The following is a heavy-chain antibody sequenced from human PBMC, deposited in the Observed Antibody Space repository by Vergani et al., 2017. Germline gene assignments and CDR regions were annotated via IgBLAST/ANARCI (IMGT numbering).Heavy chain of an antibody. Sequence: QVQVVQSGVEVKKSGASVKVSCKTSGYTFSNYYMHWVRQAPGQGLEWMGIINPSGGHTNYAQKFQGRVTMTRDTSRSTVYMELGSLRSKDTAIYYCARGDDGILTGYRYWGQGTMVAVSA. D-gene: IGHD3-9*01. J-gene: IGHJ4*02. V-gene: IGHV1-46*03. CDR1: GYTFSNYY. CDR2: INPSGGHT. CDR3: ARGDDGILTGYRY.